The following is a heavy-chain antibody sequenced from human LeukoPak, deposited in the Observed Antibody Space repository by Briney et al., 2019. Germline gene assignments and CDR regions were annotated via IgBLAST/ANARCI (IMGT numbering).Heavy chain of an antibody. CDR3: AHSLMTTVTQRLKYWYFDL. V-gene: IGHV2-5*02. CDR2: LFWDDDK. J-gene: IGHJ2*01. Sequence: KMSRSSLGKTTHHPPLTCPFSGVSLSPSGGGVGRIPPPPGKALGWVSPLFWDDDKRYSPSLKSRLTITKDTSKNQVVLTMTYMDPVDTATYYCAHSLMTTVTQRLKYWYFDLWGRGTLATVSS. CDR1: GVSLSPSGGG. D-gene: IGHD4-17*01.